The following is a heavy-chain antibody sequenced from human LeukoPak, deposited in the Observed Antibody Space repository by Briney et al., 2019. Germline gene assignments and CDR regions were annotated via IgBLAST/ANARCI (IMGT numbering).Heavy chain of an antibody. J-gene: IGHJ4*02. Sequence: GGSLRLSCAASGFTFSSYSMNWVRQAPGKGLEWVSSISSSSSYIYYADSVKGRFTISRDNSRNTLYLQMNSLRAEDTAVYYCAKEGRYYGSGSYKGFDYWGQGTLVTVSS. CDR2: ISSSSSYI. V-gene: IGHV3-21*01. CDR3: AKEGRYYGSGSYKGFDY. D-gene: IGHD3-10*01. CDR1: GFTFSSYS.